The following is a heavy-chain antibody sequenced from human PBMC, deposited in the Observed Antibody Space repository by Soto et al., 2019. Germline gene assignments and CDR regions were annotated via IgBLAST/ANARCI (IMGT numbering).Heavy chain of an antibody. D-gene: IGHD6-6*01. CDR2: ISYDGSNK. CDR1: GFTFSIYA. V-gene: IGHV3-30-3*01. CDR3: ARDRVSIAARWFDP. J-gene: IGHJ5*02. Sequence: GGSLRLSCAASGFTFSIYAMHWFRQAPGKGLEWVAVISYDGSNKYYADSVKGRFTISRDNSKNTLYLQMNSLRAEDTAVYYCARDRVSIAARWFDPWGQGTLVTVSS.